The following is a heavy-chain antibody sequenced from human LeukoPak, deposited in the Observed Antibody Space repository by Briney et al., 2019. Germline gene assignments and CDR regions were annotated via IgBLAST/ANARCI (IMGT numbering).Heavy chain of an antibody. V-gene: IGHV4-61*01. Sequence: SETLSLTCTVSGGSIRSSSYYWSWIRQPPGKGLEWIGYIYYSGSTNYNPSLKSRVTISVDTSKNQFSLKLSSVTAADTAVYYCARSRGGNYDYYYYYYMDVWGKGTTVTVSS. D-gene: IGHD4-23*01. CDR3: ARSRGGNYDYYYYYYMDV. CDR1: GGSIRSSSYY. CDR2: IYYSGST. J-gene: IGHJ6*03.